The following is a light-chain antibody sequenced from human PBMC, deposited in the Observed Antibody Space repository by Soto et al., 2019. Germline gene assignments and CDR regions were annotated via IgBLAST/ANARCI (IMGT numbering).Light chain of an antibody. Sequence: QSVLTQPASVSGSPGQSLAISCTGTSSDVDAYDFVSWYQQNPGKAPKLMIYDVSNRPSGVSGRFSGSKSGNTASLTISGLQAGDEADYYCTSYTSSGNYVFGTGTKVTVL. CDR1: SSDVDAYDF. CDR3: TSYTSSGNYV. V-gene: IGLV2-14*01. CDR2: DVS. J-gene: IGLJ1*01.